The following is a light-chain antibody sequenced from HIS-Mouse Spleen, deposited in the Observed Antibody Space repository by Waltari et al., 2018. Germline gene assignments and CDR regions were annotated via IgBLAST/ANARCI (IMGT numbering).Light chain of an antibody. V-gene: IGLV1-47*01. CDR1: SSNIGSNY. CDR2: RNN. Sequence: QSVLTQPPSASGTPGQRVTISCSGSSSNIGSNYVYWYQQLPGTAPKLRIYRNNQRPSRVPGRFSGYKSGTSASLAISGLRSEDEADYYCAAWDDSLSGPVFGGGTKLTVL. J-gene: IGLJ3*02. CDR3: AAWDDSLSGPV.